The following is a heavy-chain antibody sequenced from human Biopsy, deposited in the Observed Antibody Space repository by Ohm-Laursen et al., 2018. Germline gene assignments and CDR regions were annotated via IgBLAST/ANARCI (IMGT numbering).Heavy chain of an antibody. CDR1: GYTFTDYY. D-gene: IGHD3-10*01. V-gene: IGHV1-2*02. J-gene: IGHJ4*02. CDR2: INPNSGAT. CDR3: ARDRMTDVFGGPTRTDVFDS. Sequence: ASVKVSCKASGYTFTDYYIHWVRQSPGQGLEWMGWINPNSGATNSAQKFRDRVTLTRDTSISAVYIDLRRLKSDDAAIYYCARDRMTDVFGGPTRTDVFDSWGQGTPVTVSS.